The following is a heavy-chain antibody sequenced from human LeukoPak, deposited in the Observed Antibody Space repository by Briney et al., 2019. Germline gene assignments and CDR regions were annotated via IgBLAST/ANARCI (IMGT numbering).Heavy chain of an antibody. CDR1: GGSFSGYY. J-gene: IGHJ4*02. CDR3: ARRKGTSGWSWGSPYYFDY. D-gene: IGHD6-19*01. V-gene: IGHV4-34*01. CDR2: INHSGST. Sequence: SETLSLTCAVYGGSFSGYYWSWIRQPPGKGLEWIGEINHSGSTNSNPSLKSRVTISVDTSKNQFSLKLSSVTAADTAVYYCARRKGTSGWSWGSPYYFDYWGQGTLVTVSS.